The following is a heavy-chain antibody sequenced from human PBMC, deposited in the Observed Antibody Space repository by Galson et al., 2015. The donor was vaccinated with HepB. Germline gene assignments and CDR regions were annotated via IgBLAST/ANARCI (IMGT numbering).Heavy chain of an antibody. CDR2: IRHDGSNK. Sequence: SLRLSCAASGFTFSDYGTHWVRQAPGKGLEWVAFIRHDGSNKYYVDSVKGRFTISKDNSKNTLFLQMNSLRAEDTAVYYCAKDSLSDRIAAAGRGHFYYGTDVWGQGTTVTVSS. V-gene: IGHV3-30*02. D-gene: IGHD6-13*01. J-gene: IGHJ6*02. CDR3: AKDSLSDRIAAAGRGHFYYGTDV. CDR1: GFTFSDYG.